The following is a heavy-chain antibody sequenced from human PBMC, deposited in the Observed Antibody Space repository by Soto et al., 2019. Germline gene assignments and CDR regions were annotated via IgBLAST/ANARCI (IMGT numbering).Heavy chain of an antibody. CDR3: AMTTVTPANNWFDP. CDR2: IYYSGST. CDR1: GGSISSSSYY. D-gene: IGHD4-17*01. V-gene: IGHV4-39*01. Sequence: SETLSLTCTVSGGSISSSSYYWGWIRQPPGKGLEWIGSIYYSGSTYYNPSLKSRVTISVDTSKNQFSLKLSSVTAADTAVYYCAMTTVTPANNWFDPWGQGTLVTVSS. J-gene: IGHJ5*02.